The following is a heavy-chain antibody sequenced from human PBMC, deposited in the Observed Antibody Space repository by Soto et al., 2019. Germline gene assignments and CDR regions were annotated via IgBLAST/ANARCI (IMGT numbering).Heavy chain of an antibody. CDR2: INAGNGNT. D-gene: IGHD3-10*01. CDR1: GYTFTSYA. CDR3: ARDTYGSGSYRGPGDAFDI. V-gene: IGHV1-3*01. J-gene: IGHJ3*02. Sequence: ASAKVSCKASGYTFTSYAMHWVRRAPGQRREWMGWINAGNGNTKYSQKFQGRVTITRDTSASTAYMELSSLRSEDTAVYYCARDTYGSGSYRGPGDAFDIWGQGTVVTVSS.